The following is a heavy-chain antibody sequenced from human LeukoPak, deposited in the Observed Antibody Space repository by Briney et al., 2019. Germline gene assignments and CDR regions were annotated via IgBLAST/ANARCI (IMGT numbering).Heavy chain of an antibody. CDR1: GYTFTSYG. D-gene: IGHD3-9*01. Sequence: ASVKVSCKASGYTFTSYGISWVRQAPGQGLEWMGWISAYNGNTNYAQKLQGRVTMTTDTSTSTAYMELRSLRSDDTAVYYCARDGWGGLVLRYFGYYFDYWGQGTLVTVSS. CDR3: ARDGWGGLVLRYFGYYFDY. J-gene: IGHJ4*02. CDR2: ISAYNGNT. V-gene: IGHV1-18*01.